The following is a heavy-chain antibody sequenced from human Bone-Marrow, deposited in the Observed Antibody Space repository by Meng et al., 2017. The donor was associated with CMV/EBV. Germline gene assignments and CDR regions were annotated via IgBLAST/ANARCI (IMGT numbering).Heavy chain of an antibody. CDR2: IKSKTDGGTT. CDR1: TAW. Sequence: TAWMSWVRQAPGKGLEWVGRIKSKTDGGTTDYAAPVKGRFTISRDDSKNTLYLQMNSLKTEDTAVYYCTTDGPRNYYDSSGYYFFDYWGQGTLVTVSS. CDR3: TTDGPRNYYDSSGYYFFDY. D-gene: IGHD3-22*01. J-gene: IGHJ4*02. V-gene: IGHV3-15*01.